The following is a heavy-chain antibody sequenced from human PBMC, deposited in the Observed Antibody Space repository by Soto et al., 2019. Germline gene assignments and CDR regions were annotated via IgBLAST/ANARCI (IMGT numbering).Heavy chain of an antibody. CDR3: ATDCSGGSCYGASGMDV. J-gene: IGHJ6*02. CDR1: GGTFGRYA. Sequence: QVQLEQSGAEVKKPGSSVKVSCKASGGTFGRYAISWVRRAPGQSLEWMGQINAGFGATDLAQMFQGRVTITAHKSTTTVYMELSSLRSDDTAVYYCATDCSGGSCYGASGMDVWGQGTTVTVSS. V-gene: IGHV1-69*06. CDR2: INAGFGAT. D-gene: IGHD2-15*01.